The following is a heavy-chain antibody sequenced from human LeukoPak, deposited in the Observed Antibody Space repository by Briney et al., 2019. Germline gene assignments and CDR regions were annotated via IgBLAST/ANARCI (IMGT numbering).Heavy chain of an antibody. Sequence: SETLSLTCTVSGGSISSYYWSWIRQPPGKGLEWIGYIYYSGSTNYNPSLKSRVTISVDTSKNQFSLKLSPVTAADTAVYYCARGAGDGYNYYYYYYYMDVWGKGTTVTVSS. D-gene: IGHD5-24*01. CDR3: ARGAGDGYNYYYYYYYMDV. J-gene: IGHJ6*03. V-gene: IGHV4-59*01. CDR1: GGSISSYY. CDR2: IYYSGST.